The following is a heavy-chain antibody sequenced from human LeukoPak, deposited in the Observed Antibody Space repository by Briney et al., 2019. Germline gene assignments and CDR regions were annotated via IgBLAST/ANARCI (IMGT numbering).Heavy chain of an antibody. CDR2: IKYDDTVK. CDR3: ARDPDSSAFDY. V-gene: IGHV3-7*01. Sequence: GGSLRLSGTAAGFNFGTYWMSWVRQSPEKGLEFVANIKYDDTVKNYVDSVKGRFTNSRDNPSNSVYLQMDSLRPEDTALYYCARDPDSSAFDYWGQGAQVTVST. J-gene: IGHJ4*02. D-gene: IGHD2-15*01. CDR1: GFNFGTYW.